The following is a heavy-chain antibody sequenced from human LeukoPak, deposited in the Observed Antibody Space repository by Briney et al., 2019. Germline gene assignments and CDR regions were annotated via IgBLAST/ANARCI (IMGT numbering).Heavy chain of an antibody. V-gene: IGHV1-2*02. J-gene: IGHJ5*02. CDR2: INPNSGGT. D-gene: IGHD6-13*01. CDR3: ARDYPPPPGIAAAGTMFDP. CDR1: GYTFTGYY. Sequence: ASVKVSCKASGYTFTGYYMHWVRQAPGQGLEWMGWINPNSGGTNYAQKFQGRVTMTRDTSISTAYMELSRLRSDDTAVYYCARDYPPPPGIAAAGTMFDPWGQGTLVTVSS.